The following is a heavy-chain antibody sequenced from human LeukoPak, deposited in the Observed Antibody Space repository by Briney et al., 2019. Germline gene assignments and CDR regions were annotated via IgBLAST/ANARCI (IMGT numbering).Heavy chain of an antibody. V-gene: IGHV4-59*01. Sequence: SETLSLTCTVSRGSLSSYYWSWIRQPPGKGLEWTGYIYYSGSTNYNPSLKSRVTISVDTSKNQFSLKLSSVTAADTAFYYCARGYSANYGRFDYWGQGTLVTVSS. CDR3: ARGYSANYGRFDY. CDR1: RGSLSSYY. CDR2: IYYSGST. D-gene: IGHD1-26*01. J-gene: IGHJ4*02.